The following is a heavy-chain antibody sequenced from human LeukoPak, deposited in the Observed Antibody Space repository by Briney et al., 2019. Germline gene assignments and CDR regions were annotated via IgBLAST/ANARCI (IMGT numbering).Heavy chain of an antibody. CDR1: GFTFSSYA. CDR3: ARDPRLLWFGELLDY. Sequence: PGGSLRLSCAASGFTFSSYAMHWVRQAPGKGLEWVAVISYDGSNKYHADSVKGRFTISRDNSKNTLYLPMNSLRAEDTAVYYCARDPRLLWFGELLDYWGQGTLVTVSS. D-gene: IGHD3-10*01. CDR2: ISYDGSNK. J-gene: IGHJ4*02. V-gene: IGHV3-30*04.